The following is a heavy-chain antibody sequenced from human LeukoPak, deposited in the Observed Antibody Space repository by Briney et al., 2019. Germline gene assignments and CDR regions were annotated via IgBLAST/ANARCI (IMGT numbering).Heavy chain of an antibody. J-gene: IGHJ4*02. CDR1: GFTFSDYF. CDR2: INSKGDNI. V-gene: IGHV3-11*04. CDR3: ATSRVFDY. Sequence: GGSLRLSCVGSGFTFSDYFMSWIRQVPGKEPEWLSYINSKGDNIPCRDSVKGRFTISRDNAENSLYLQMNSLKAEDTAVYYCATSRVFDYWGQGALVIVSS.